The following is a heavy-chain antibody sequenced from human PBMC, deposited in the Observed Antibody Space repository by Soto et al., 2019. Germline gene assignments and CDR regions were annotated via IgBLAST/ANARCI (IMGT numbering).Heavy chain of an antibody. CDR3: ARTPGYGDSFDY. CDR1: GFSLSTSGMC. J-gene: IGHJ4*02. CDR2: IDWDEGK. V-gene: IGHV2-70*01. D-gene: IGHD4-17*01. Sequence: SGPTLVNPTQTLTVTCTFSGFSLSTSGMCVSWIRQPPGKALEWLELIDWDEGKYYSTSLKTRLTISKDTSKNQVVLTMTNMDPVDTATYYCARTPGYGDSFDYWGQGTLVTVS.